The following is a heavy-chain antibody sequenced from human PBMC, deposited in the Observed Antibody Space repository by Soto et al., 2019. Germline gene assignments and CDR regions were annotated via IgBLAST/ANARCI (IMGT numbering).Heavy chain of an antibody. Sequence: SETLCLTWSVSGGSISSYYGRWIRQPPGRGLEYIGYIYYSGSTYYNPSLRSRVTMTTDTSTSTAYMELRSLRSDDTAVYYCAREEDTSGYYSFGYWGQGTLVTVSS. CDR3: AREEDTSGYYSFGY. D-gene: IGHD3-22*01. J-gene: IGHJ4*02. V-gene: IGHV4-59*01. CDR1: GGSISSYY. CDR2: IYYSGST.